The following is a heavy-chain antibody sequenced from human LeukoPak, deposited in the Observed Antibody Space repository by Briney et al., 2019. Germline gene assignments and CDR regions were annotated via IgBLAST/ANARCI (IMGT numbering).Heavy chain of an antibody. D-gene: IGHD1-26*01. CDR3: VRGGSYTSDP. V-gene: IGHV3-7*01. J-gene: IGHJ5*02. CDR1: GLTLRHYG. CDR2: IKEDGSEK. Sequence: PGGSLTLSCSALGLTLRHYGVTWVRHAPGEGREGVASIKEDGSEKSPVDSVKGRYTITRDNAKNSRYWEMSSLRAEDRAVLHWVRGGSYTSDPWGQGILVTASS.